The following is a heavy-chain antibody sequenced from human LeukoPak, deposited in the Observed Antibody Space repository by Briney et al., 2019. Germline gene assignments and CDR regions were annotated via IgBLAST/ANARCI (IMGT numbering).Heavy chain of an antibody. CDR3: AAYDFWSGYSFDY. CDR1: GFTFSSYV. J-gene: IGHJ4*02. D-gene: IGHD3-3*01. Sequence: GRTLRLSCAASGFTFSSYVMHGVRQAPGKGLEWVAVISYDGSNKYYADSVKGRFTISRDNSKNTLYLQMNSLRAEDTAVYYCAAYDFWSGYSFDYWGQGTLVTVSS. V-gene: IGHV3-30*03. CDR2: ISYDGSNK.